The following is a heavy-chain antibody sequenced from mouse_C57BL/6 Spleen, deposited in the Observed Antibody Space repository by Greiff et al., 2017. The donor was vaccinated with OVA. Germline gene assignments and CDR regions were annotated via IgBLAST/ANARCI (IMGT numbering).Heavy chain of an antibody. V-gene: IGHV1-64*01. CDR3: ARSRDYDLDY. J-gene: IGHJ2*01. D-gene: IGHD2-4*01. CDR2: IHPNSGST. CDR1: GYTFTSYW. Sequence: QVQLQQPGAELVKPGASVKLSCKASGYTFTSYWMHWVKQRPGQGLEWIGMIHPNSGSTNYNEKFKSKATLTVDKSSSTAYMQLSSLTSEDAAVYYCARSRDYDLDYWGQGTTLTVSS.